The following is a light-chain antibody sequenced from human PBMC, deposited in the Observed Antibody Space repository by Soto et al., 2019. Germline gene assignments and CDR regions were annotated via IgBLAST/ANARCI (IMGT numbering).Light chain of an antibody. Sequence: DIQLTQSPSFLAASVGDRVTITCRASQGIASFFAWYQQKPGKAPKLLIYSATTLQTGVSSRFSGSRSGPEFTLTISSLQPEDFATYYCQQHNSYPYTFGQGTKLEIK. CDR1: QGIASF. CDR3: QQHNSYPYT. J-gene: IGKJ2*01. CDR2: SAT. V-gene: IGKV1-9*01.